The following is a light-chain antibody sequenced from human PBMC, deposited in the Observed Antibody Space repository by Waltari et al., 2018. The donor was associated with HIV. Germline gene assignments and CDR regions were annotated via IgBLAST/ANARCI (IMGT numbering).Light chain of an antibody. CDR1: NVEAKS. CDR2: ADD. CDR3: QVWDSGSDHYV. J-gene: IGLJ1*01. Sequence: SYLLTQPPSVSLAPGKTASITCGGDNVEAKSGHWYQQKSGQAPVLVIYADDDRPSGIPERFSGSNSGSTATLTITRVEAGDEADYYCQVWDSGSDHYVFGTGTKVTVL. V-gene: IGLV3-21*01.